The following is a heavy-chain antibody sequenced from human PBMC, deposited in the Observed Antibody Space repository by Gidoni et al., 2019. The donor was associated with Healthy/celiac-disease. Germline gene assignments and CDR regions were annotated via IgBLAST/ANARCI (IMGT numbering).Heavy chain of an antibody. J-gene: IGHJ6*02. CDR3: ARDPPDIVVVPAATISYYYYYGMDV. Sequence: EVQLVESGGGLVKPGGSLRLSCAASGFTFSSYSMKWVRQAPGKGLEWVSSISSSSSYIYYADSVQGRFTISRDNAKNSLYLQMNSLRAEDTAVYYCARDPPDIVVVPAATISYYYYYGMDVWGQGTTVTVSS. D-gene: IGHD2-2*01. CDR1: GFTFSSYS. CDR2: ISSSSSYI. V-gene: IGHV3-21*01.